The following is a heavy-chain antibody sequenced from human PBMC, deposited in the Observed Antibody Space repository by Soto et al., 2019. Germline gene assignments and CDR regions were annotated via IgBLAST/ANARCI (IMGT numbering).Heavy chain of an antibody. CDR1: GGTLSTYA. J-gene: IGHJ4*02. D-gene: IGHD3-10*01. CDR2: IISIFDTV. V-gene: IGHV1-69*06. CDR3: ARVNYCSGSYYSRLYYFDY. Sequence: QVQLVQSGAEVKKPGSSVKVSCKASGGTLSTYAISWVRQAPGQGLEWMGGIISIFDTVNYAQKFQGRVTITADKSRSTEYLEVRSMRYNDTAVYYCARVNYCSGSYYSRLYYFDYWGQGTLVTVSS.